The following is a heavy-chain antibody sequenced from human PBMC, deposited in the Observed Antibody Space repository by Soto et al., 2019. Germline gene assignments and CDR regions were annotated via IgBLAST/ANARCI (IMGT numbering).Heavy chain of an antibody. CDR2: ISWDGHTA. J-gene: IGHJ6*02. V-gene: IGHV3-43*01. D-gene: IGHD3-16*01. CDR3: AKHMGGVRTSRYGLDV. Sequence: EVQLVESGGGVVQPGGSLRLSCAVSGFSFGDYIMHWVRQGPGKGLEWVSQISWDGHTAYYADSVKGRFTISRDNSKNSLFLEMNSLRPEDTALYYGAKHMGGVRTSRYGLDVWGQGTTVTVSS. CDR1: GFSFGDYI.